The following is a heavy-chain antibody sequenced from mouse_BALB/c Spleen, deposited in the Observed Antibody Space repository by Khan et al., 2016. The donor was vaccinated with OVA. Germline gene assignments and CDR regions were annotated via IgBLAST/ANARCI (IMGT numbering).Heavy chain of an antibody. D-gene: IGHD1-1*01. CDR3: ARSVTITTVVATAFDY. CDR1: GYSITSDYA. J-gene: IGHJ2*01. V-gene: IGHV3-2*02. CDR2: ISYSGRT. Sequence: EVQLQESGPGLVKPSQSLSLTCTVTGYSITSDYAWNWIRQFPGNKLEWMGSISYSGRTRYNPSLKSRLSITRDTSKNQFFLQLNSVTTEDTATYYCARSVTITTVVATAFDYWGQGTTLTVAS.